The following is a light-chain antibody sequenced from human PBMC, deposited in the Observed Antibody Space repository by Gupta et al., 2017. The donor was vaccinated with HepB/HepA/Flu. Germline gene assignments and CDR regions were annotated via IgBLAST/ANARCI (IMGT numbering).Light chain of an antibody. CDR1: QSVSNN. CDR3: QQFNSWPRT. V-gene: IGKV3-15*01. CDR2: GAS. J-gene: IGKJ1*01. Sequence: DIVLTQSPATLSVSPGERATLSCRASQSVSNNLAWYQQKPGLAPRVLIYGASTRATGITARFSGSGSGTEFTLTISRLQSEDFAVYFCQQFNSWPRTFGQGTRVEIK.